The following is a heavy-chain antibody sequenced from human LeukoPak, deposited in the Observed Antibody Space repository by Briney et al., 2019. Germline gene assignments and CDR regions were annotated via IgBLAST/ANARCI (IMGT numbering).Heavy chain of an antibody. J-gene: IGHJ5*02. Sequence: SETLSLTCTVSGGSISSYYWSWIRQPPGKGLEWIGYIYCSGSTNYNPSLKSRVTISVDTSKNQFSLKLSSVTAADTAVYYCAREGYYGSGSFRTPNWFDPWGQGTLVTVSS. CDR1: GGSISSYY. V-gene: IGHV4-59*01. CDR2: IYCSGST. D-gene: IGHD3-10*01. CDR3: AREGYYGSGSFRTPNWFDP.